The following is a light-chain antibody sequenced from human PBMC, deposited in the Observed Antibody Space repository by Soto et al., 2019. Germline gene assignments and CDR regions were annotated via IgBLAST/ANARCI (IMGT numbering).Light chain of an antibody. Sequence: QSALTQPASVSGSPGQSITISCTGTSSDVGSYNLVSWYQQHPGKAPKLMIYEGSKRPSGVSNRFSGSKSGNTASLTISGLQAEDEADYYCCSYAGSLVFGGGTSSPS. J-gene: IGLJ2*01. V-gene: IGLV2-23*01. CDR3: CSYAGSLV. CDR1: SSDVGSYNL. CDR2: EGS.